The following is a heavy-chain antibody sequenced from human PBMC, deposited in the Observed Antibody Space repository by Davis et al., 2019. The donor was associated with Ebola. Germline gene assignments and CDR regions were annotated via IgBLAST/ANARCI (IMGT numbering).Heavy chain of an antibody. CDR2: ISSSGGST. D-gene: IGHD3-3*01. CDR3: TGSGGDDY. J-gene: IGHJ4*02. CDR1: GFTFSDYY. Sequence: GESLKISCAASGFTFSDYYMSWIRQAPGKGLEWVSYISSSGGSTYYADSVKGRFTISRDNSKNTLYLQMNSLKTEDTAVYYCTGSGGDDYWGQGTLVTVSS. V-gene: IGHV3-11*01.